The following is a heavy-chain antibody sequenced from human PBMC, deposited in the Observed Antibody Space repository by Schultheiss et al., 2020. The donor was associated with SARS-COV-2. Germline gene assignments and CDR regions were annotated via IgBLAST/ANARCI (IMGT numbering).Heavy chain of an antibody. J-gene: IGHJ6*02. Sequence: GASLKISCKASGYTFTGYYMHWVRQAPGQGLEWMGWINPNSGGTNYAQKFQGWVTMTRDTSISTAYMELSRLRSDDTAVYYWARAPYSSGWDLYYGMDVWGQGTTVTVSS. CDR2: INPNSGGT. D-gene: IGHD6-19*01. CDR1: GYTFTGYY. CDR3: ARAPYSSGWDLYYGMDV. V-gene: IGHV1-2*04.